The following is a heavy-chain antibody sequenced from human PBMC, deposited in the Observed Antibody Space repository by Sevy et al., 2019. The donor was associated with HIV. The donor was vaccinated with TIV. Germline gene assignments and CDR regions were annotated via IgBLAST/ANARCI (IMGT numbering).Heavy chain of an antibody. CDR2: TFYRSTWFV. D-gene: IGHD1-20*01. Sequence: SDILSLTCAISGDSVSSNSAAWNWVRQSPSRGLEWLGRTFYRSTWFVDYAASVKSRIIISRDTSKNQVSLQLKSVTTEDTAMYFCARDGLTYGGLDVWGQGTTVTVSS. J-gene: IGHJ6*02. CDR1: GDSVSSNSAA. CDR3: ARDGLTYGGLDV. V-gene: IGHV6-1*01.